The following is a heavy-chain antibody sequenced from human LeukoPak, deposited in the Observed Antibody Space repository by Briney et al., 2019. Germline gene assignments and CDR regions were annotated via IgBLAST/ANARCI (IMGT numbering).Heavy chain of an antibody. CDR3: AESGGSS. CDR1: GYSISSGYY. J-gene: IGHJ5*02. D-gene: IGHD2-15*01. CDR2: IYHSGNT. Sequence: SETLSLTCAVFGYSISSGYYWSWIRQPPGKGLEWIGSIYHSGNTDYNPSLKSRVTISVDTSKNHFSLKLSSVTAAAADVYSCAESGGSSWGQGTLVTVSS. V-gene: IGHV4-38-2*01.